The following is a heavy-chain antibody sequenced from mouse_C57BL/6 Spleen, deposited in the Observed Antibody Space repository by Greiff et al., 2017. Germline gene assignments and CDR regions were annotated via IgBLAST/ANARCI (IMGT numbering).Heavy chain of an antibody. V-gene: IGHV1-64*01. CDR2: IHPNSGST. D-gene: IGHD2-3*01. J-gene: IGHJ4*01. CDR3: ARGLLPDYYAMDY. Sequence: VQLQQPGAELVKPGASVKLSCKASGYTFTSYWMHWVKQRPGQGLEWIGMIHPNSGSTNYNEKFKSKATLTVDKSSSTAYMQLSSLTSEDSAVYYGARGLLPDYYAMDYWGQGTSVTVSS. CDR1: GYTFTSYW.